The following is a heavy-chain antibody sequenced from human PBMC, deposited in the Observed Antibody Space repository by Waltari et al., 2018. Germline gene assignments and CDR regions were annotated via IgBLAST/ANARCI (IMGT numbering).Heavy chain of an antibody. V-gene: IGHV1-2*02. CDR1: GYTFTGYH. Sequence: QVQLVQCGAEVKQPGASVQVSCKASGYTFTGYHTHVVRQAPGQGLEWMGWLDPKSGGTHFSQKFQDRVTMTRDTSIRTAYMELSRLKSDDTAVYYCARPRRYCTGGTCYSNWLDPWGQGTLVTVSS. D-gene: IGHD2-15*01. J-gene: IGHJ5*02. CDR3: ARPRRYCTGGTCYSNWLDP. CDR2: LDPKSGGT.